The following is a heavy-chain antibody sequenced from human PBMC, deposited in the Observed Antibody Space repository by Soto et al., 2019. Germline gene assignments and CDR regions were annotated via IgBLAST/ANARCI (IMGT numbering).Heavy chain of an antibody. CDR2: INHSGSA. J-gene: IGHJ4*02. Sequence: QVLLQQWGAGRLKPSETLSLTCAVYGGSFIDYSWGWIRQSPGTGLEWIGEINHSGSASANPSLKSRVTISVDTSKNQFSLKLYSVTAADAAVYYCARVSDYWSQGTLVTVSS. CDR1: GGSFIDYS. CDR3: ARVSDY. V-gene: IGHV4-34*01.